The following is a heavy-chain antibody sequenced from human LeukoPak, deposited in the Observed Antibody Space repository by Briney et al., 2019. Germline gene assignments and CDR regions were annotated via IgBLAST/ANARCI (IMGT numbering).Heavy chain of an antibody. CDR3: ARQRFTMRAYAGNWFDP. CDR2: IFPDDSDT. V-gene: IGHV5-51*01. CDR1: GYNFTNYW. Sequence: GESLKISCKVSGYNFTNYWIVWVRQMPGKGLEWMGIIFPDDSDTIYSPSFQGQVTISADKSISTAYVQWSRLKASDTAMYYCARQRFTMRAYAGNWFDPWGQGTLVTVSS. D-gene: IGHD3-10*01. J-gene: IGHJ5*02.